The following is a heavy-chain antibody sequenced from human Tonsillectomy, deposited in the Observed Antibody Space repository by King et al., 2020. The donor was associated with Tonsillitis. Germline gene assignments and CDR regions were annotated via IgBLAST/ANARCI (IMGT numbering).Heavy chain of an antibody. J-gene: IGHJ3*02. Sequence: VQLVESGGGLVKPGGSLRLSCAASGFTLSNAWMSWVRQAPGKGLEWVGRIKSKTDGGTTDYAAPVKGRFTISRDDSKNTLYLQMNSLKTEDTAVYYCTRKGVEYYYGSGSHDAFDIWGQGTMVTVSS. CDR2: IKSKTDGGTT. V-gene: IGHV3-15*01. CDR3: TRKGVEYYYGSGSHDAFDI. D-gene: IGHD3-10*01. CDR1: GFTLSNAW.